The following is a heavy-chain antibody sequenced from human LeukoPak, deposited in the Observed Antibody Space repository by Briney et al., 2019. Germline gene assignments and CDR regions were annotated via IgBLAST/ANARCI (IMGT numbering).Heavy chain of an antibody. V-gene: IGHV4-61*01. CDR3: AREREERGYSYGYNY. Sequence: SVTLSLTCTVSGGSVSSGSYYWSWIRQPPGKGLEWIGYIYYSGSTNYNPSLKSRVTISVDTSKNQFSLKLSSVTAADTAVYYCAREREERGYSYGYNYWGQGTLVTVSS. J-gene: IGHJ4*02. CDR1: GGSVSSGSYY. CDR2: IYYSGST. D-gene: IGHD5-18*01.